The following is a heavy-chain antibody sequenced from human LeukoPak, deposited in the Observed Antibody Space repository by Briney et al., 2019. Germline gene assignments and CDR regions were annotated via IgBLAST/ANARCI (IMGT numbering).Heavy chain of an antibody. D-gene: IGHD5-24*01. CDR3: ARGNRRWVKPAAFDY. CDR2: INHSGST. V-gene: IGHV4-34*01. CDR1: GGSFSGYY. J-gene: IGHJ4*02. Sequence: SETLSLTCAVYGGSFSGYYWSWIRQPPGKGLEWIGEINHSGSTNYNPSLKSRVTISVDTSKNQFSLKLSSVTAADTVVYYCARGNRRWVKPAAFDYWGQGTLVTVSS.